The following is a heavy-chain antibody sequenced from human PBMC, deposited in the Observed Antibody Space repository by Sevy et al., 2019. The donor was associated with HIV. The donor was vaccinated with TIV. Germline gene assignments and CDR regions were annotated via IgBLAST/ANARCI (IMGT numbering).Heavy chain of an antibody. CDR1: GFTFSSYA. J-gene: IGHJ6*02. V-gene: IGHV3-30*04. D-gene: IGHD2-2*01. Sequence: GGSLRLSCAASGFTFSSYAMHWVRQAPGKGLEWVAVISYDGSNKYYADSVKGRFTISRDNSKNTLYLQMISLRAEDTAVYYCARAGVGGCSSTSCPPFYYGMDVWGQGTTVTVSS. CDR3: ARAGVGGCSSTSCPPFYYGMDV. CDR2: ISYDGSNK.